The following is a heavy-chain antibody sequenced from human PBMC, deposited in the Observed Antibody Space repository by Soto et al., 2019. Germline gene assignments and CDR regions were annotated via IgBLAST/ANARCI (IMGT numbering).Heavy chain of an antibody. CDR1: GFTFSSYA. Sequence: PGGSLRLSCAASGFTFSSYAMSWVRQAPGKGLEWVSAISGSGGSTYYADSVKGRFTISRDNSKNTLYLQMNSLRAEDTAVYYCAKSRYYYGSGSYGGVWGQGTLVTVSS. CDR2: ISGSGGST. CDR3: AKSRYYYGSGSYGGV. V-gene: IGHV3-23*01. J-gene: IGHJ4*02. D-gene: IGHD3-10*01.